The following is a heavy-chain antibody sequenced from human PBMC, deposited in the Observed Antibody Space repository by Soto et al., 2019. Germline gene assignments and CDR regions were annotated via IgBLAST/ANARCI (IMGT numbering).Heavy chain of an antibody. Sequence: GGSLRLSCAASGFTFSSYAMSWVRQAPGKGLEWVSAISGSGGSTYYADSVKGRFTISRDNSKNTLYLQMNSLRAEDTAVYYCAKEISIYDSSGYFQLGYYYYGMDVWGQGTTVTVSS. V-gene: IGHV3-23*01. CDR3: AKEISIYDSSGYFQLGYYYYGMDV. J-gene: IGHJ6*02. CDR2: ISGSGGST. CDR1: GFTFSSYA. D-gene: IGHD3-22*01.